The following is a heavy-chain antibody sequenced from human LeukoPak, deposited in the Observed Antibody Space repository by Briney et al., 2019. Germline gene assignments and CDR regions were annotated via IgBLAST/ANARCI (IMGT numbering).Heavy chain of an antibody. Sequence: GGSLRLSCAASGFTFNSYAMSWVRQAPGKGLEWVSTIGFGDDSAYYADSVKGRFTISRDNSKNTLYLQMNYLRAEDTAVYYCAKDPTSVGGRHDWLLDSWGQGTLVTVSS. V-gene: IGHV3-23*01. CDR1: GFTFNSYA. CDR2: IGFGDDSA. D-gene: IGHD3-9*01. CDR3: AKDPTSVGGRHDWLLDS. J-gene: IGHJ5*02.